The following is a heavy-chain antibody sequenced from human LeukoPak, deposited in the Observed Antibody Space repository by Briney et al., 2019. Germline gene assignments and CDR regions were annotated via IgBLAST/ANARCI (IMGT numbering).Heavy chain of an antibody. CDR2: INHSGST. J-gene: IGHJ4*02. V-gene: IGHV4-34*01. CDR1: GGSFSGYY. D-gene: IGHD4-17*01. CDR3: ARGTTVTY. Sequence: PSETLSLTCAVYGGSFSGYYWSWIRQPPGKGLEWIGEINHSGSTNYNPSLKSRVTISVDTSKNQFSLKLSSVSAADTAVYYCARGTTVTYWGQGPLVTVSS.